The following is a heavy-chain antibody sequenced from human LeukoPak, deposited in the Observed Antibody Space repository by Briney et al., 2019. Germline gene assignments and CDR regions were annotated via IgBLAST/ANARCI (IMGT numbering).Heavy chain of an antibody. Sequence: SETLSLTCTVSGGSISSSSYYWGWIRQPPGKGLEWIGIIYYSGSTYYNPSLKSRVSISVDTSKNQFSLKLSSVTAADTAVYYCARDSRLTMVRGVVSMDVWGKGTTVTISS. CDR2: IYYSGST. CDR3: ARDSRLTMVRGVVSMDV. J-gene: IGHJ6*04. V-gene: IGHV4-39*02. D-gene: IGHD3-10*01. CDR1: GGSISSSSYY.